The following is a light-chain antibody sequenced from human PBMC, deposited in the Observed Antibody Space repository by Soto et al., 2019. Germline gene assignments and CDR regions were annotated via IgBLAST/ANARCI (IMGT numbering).Light chain of an antibody. Sequence: DIQVTQSPSSLSASVGDRVTITCRASQSIFHYLNWYQQKPGKAPNLLIYGASSLQTGVPSRFSGSGSGTDFTLTISSLQPEDFATYYCQQSYNTPLTFGGGTKVDIK. CDR3: QQSYNTPLT. CDR2: GAS. V-gene: IGKV1-39*01. J-gene: IGKJ4*01. CDR1: QSIFHY.